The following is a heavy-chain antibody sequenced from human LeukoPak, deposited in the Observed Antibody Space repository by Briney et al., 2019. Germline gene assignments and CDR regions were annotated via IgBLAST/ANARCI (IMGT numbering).Heavy chain of an antibody. Sequence: GGSLRPSCAASAFTFTSYAMSSVRQAPGKGLEWVSAIIGGGGSTYYADCVIARSTISRDNSKNPQYMQLNSLRAEDKAVYYCAKGARSYFDYWGQGTLVTVSS. V-gene: IGHV3-23*01. CDR1: AFTFTSYA. CDR2: IIGGGGST. CDR3: AKGARSYFDY. J-gene: IGHJ4*02. D-gene: IGHD3-10*01.